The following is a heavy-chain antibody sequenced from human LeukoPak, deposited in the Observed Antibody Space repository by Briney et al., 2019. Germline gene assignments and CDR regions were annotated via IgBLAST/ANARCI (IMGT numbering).Heavy chain of an antibody. V-gene: IGHV1-69*13. J-gene: IGHJ4*02. D-gene: IGHD3-3*01. CDR3: ASTDFWSGKPDY. Sequence: ASVKVSCKASGGTFSSYAISWVRQAPGQGLEWMGGIIPIFGTANYAQKFQGRVTITADESTSTAYMELSRLRSDDTAVYYCASTDFWSGKPDYWGQGTLVTVSS. CDR2: IIPIFGTA. CDR1: GGTFSSYA.